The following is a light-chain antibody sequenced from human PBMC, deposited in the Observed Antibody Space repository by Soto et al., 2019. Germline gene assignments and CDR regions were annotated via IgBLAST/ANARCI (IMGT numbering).Light chain of an antibody. CDR2: DVG. V-gene: IGLV2-18*02. CDR3: SSYPSSNTYV. J-gene: IGLJ1*01. CDR1: SSDVGSYNR. Sequence: QSVLTQPPSVSGSPGQSVTISCTGTSSDVGSYNRVSWYQQPPGTAPKLMIYDVGNRPSGVPDRFSVSKSGNTASLTISGLQADDEADYYCSSYPSSNTYVFGTGTRSPS.